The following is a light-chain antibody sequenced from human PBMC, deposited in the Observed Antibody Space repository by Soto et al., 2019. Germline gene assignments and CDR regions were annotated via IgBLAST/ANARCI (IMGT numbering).Light chain of an antibody. CDR3: QQYRTYWT. CDR2: KAS. J-gene: IGKJ1*01. V-gene: IGKV1-5*03. CDR1: QGIDTW. Sequence: DIQMTQSPSTLSASVGDRVIITCRASQGIDTWLAWYQQKPGKVPKVLIYKASTLKSGVPSRFSGSGSGTEFTLTISSLQPDDFATYYCQQYRTYWTFGQGTKVEIK.